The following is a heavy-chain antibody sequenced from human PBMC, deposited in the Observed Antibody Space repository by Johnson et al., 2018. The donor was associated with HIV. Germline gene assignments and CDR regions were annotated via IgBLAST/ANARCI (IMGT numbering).Heavy chain of an antibody. CDR2: MWYDGSNK. J-gene: IGHJ3*02. D-gene: IGHD1-26*01. CDR1: GFTFSTYG. Sequence: QVQLVESGGGVVQPGRSLRLSCAASGFTFSTYGMHWVRQAPGKGLEWVAVMWYDGSNKYYADSVKGRFTISRDNSKNTLYLQMNSLRAEDTAVYYCAKDGRVGATLMSTGDDAFDIWGQGTMVTVSS. CDR3: AKDGRVGATLMSTGDDAFDI. V-gene: IGHV3-33*06.